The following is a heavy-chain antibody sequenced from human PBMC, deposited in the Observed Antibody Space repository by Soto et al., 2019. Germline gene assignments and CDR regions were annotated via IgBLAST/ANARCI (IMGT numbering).Heavy chain of an antibody. CDR1: GFTFSSYG. CDR3: GRSWALDY. CDR2: ISYDGSNK. D-gene: IGHD6-13*01. Sequence: PGGSLRLSCAASGFTFSSYGMHWVRQAPGKGLEWVAVISYDGSNKYYADSVKGRFTISRDNSKNTLYLQMNSLRAEDTAVYYCGRSWALDYWGQGTLVTVSS. V-gene: IGHV3-30*03. J-gene: IGHJ4*02.